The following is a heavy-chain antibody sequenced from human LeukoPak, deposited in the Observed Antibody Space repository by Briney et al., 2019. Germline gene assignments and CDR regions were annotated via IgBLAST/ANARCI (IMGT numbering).Heavy chain of an antibody. V-gene: IGHV4-30-4*08. CDR3: AKSYDSSVRGWFDP. D-gene: IGHD3-22*01. CDR1: GGSISSSSYY. CDR2: IYYSGSA. Sequence: SETLSLTCTVSGGSISSSSYYWGWIRQPPGTGLEWIGYIYYSGSAYYNPSLKSRVTISVDTSKNQFSLKLSSVTAADTAVYYCAKSYDSSVRGWFDPWGQGTLVTVSS. J-gene: IGHJ5*02.